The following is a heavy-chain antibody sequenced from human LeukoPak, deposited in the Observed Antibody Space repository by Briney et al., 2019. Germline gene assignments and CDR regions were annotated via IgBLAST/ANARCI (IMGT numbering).Heavy chain of an antibody. CDR3: ASDGGASRMGV. J-gene: IGHJ6*02. Sequence: SETPSPTRTVSGGSISSYYWRWIRPPPGKGLEGIGYIYYSGSTNYNPSLKSRVSISLDTSKNQFSLKLSSVTAADTAVYYCASDGGASRMGVWGQGTTVTVSS. D-gene: IGHD4-23*01. V-gene: IGHV4-59*01. CDR2: IYYSGST. CDR1: GGSISSYY.